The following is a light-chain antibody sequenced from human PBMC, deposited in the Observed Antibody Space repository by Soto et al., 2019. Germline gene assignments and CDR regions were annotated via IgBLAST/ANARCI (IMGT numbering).Light chain of an antibody. V-gene: IGLV1-47*01. CDR1: SSNIGSNY. Sequence: QSVLTQPPSASGTPGQRVTISCSGSSSNIGSNYVYWYQQLPGTAPNLLIYRNNQRPSGVPDRFSGSKSGASASLAISGLRSEDEAAYYCAAWDDRLSGPVFGGGTKLTVL. CDR2: RNN. CDR3: AAWDDRLSGPV. J-gene: IGLJ2*01.